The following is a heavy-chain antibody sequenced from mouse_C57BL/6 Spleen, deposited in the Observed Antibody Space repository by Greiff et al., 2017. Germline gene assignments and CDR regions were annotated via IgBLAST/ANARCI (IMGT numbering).Heavy chain of an antibody. CDR3: ARGGLRREGYAMDY. V-gene: IGHV1-47*01. CDR1: GYTFTTYP. Sequence: VKLVESGAELVKPGASVKMSCKASGYTFTTYPIEWMKQNHGKSLEWIGNFHPYNDDTKYNEKFKGKATLTVEKSSSTVYLELSRLTSDDSAVYYCARGGLRREGYAMDYWGQGTSVTVSS. CDR2: FHPYNDDT. D-gene: IGHD2-4*01. J-gene: IGHJ4*01.